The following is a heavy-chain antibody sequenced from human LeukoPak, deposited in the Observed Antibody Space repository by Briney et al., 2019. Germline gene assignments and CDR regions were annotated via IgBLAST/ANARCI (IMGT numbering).Heavy chain of an antibody. CDR2: IYYSGST. CDR3: ARERPYYGSGNFVGMDV. CDR1: GGSISSGDYY. J-gene: IGHJ6*02. V-gene: IGHV4-31*03. D-gene: IGHD3-10*01. Sequence: SETLSLTCTVSGGSISSGDYYWSWIRQPPGKGLEWIGYIYYSGSTYYNPSLKSRVSISADTSKNQFSLRLSAVTAADTAVYYCARERPYYGSGNFVGMDVWGQGTTVSVS.